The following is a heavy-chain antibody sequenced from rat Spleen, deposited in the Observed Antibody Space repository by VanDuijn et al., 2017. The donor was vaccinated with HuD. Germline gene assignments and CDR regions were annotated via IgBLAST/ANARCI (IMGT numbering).Heavy chain of an antibody. J-gene: IGHJ2*01. CDR1: GFSLISNG. D-gene: IGHD1-1*01. CDR2: ISSGGST. Sequence: VQLVESGGGLVQPGRSLKLSCVASGFSLISNGVSWVRQPPGKGLEWIAAISSGGSTYFNSVLKSRLSISRDTSKSQVFLKMNSLQTEDTAIYFCTRDPITTRDYFDYWGQGVMVTVSS. CDR3: TRDPITTRDYFDY. V-gene: IGHV2S12*01.